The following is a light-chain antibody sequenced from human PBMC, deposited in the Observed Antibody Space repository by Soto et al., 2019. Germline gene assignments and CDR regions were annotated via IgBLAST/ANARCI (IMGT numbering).Light chain of an antibody. CDR1: SSNVGGKN. Sequence: QSVLTQPPSASGTPGQRVTISCSGSSSNVGGKNVNWYQQLPGTAPKLLIFSNNQRPSGVPDRFSGSKSGTSASLAISGLQSEDEADYYCAAWDDSLNGPVFGGGTQLTVL. V-gene: IGLV1-44*01. CDR3: AAWDDSLNGPV. J-gene: IGLJ3*02. CDR2: SNN.